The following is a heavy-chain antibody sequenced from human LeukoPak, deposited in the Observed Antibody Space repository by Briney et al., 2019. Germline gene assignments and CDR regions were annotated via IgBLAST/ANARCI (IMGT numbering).Heavy chain of an antibody. V-gene: IGHV3-7*03. Sequence: GGSLRLSCAASGFTFSSYSMNWVRQAPGKGLEWVANIKEDGSNKYYVDSVKGRFTISRDNAKNSLYLQMNSLGAEDTAVYYCARRYFDSWGQGTLVTVSS. J-gene: IGHJ4*02. CDR1: GFTFSSYS. CDR3: ARRYFDS. CDR2: IKEDGSNK.